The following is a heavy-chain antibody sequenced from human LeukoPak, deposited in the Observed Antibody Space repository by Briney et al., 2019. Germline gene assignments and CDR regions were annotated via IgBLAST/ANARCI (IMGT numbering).Heavy chain of an antibody. V-gene: IGHV3-30*18. CDR2: TSYDGSHK. CDR3: AKGVRGDTVTSIVGLNWFDP. CDR1: GITLRSYG. J-gene: IGHJ5*02. D-gene: IGHD4-17*01. Sequence: PGRSLSLSCAASGITLRSYGMHCVRQAPGKGLEGVAVTSYDGSHKYYADSVKGRFSISRDNPKNRLYLQVNSVRADARAVYYLAKGVRGDTVTSIVGLNWFDPWGQGTLVTVSS.